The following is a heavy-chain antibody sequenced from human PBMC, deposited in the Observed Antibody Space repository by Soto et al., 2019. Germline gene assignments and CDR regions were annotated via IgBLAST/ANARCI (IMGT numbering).Heavy chain of an antibody. CDR2: ISNSGSST. V-gene: IGHV3-23*01. CDR3: ALGGLRESDY. D-gene: IGHD3-16*01. CDR1: GFTFSSYA. Sequence: EVQLLESGGGLVQPGGSLRLSCAASGFTFSSYAMSWVRQAPGKGLEWVSAISNSGSSTYYADSVKGRFTISRDNSKNTLYLQMNSLRAEDTAVYYCALGGLRESDYWGQGTLVTVSS. J-gene: IGHJ4*02.